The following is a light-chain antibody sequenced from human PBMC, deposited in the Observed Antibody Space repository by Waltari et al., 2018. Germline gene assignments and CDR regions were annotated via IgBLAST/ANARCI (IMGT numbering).Light chain of an antibody. CDR2: AVS. CDR1: SSDVGGFDY. CDR3: SSVAGSSQML. J-gene: IGLJ2*01. Sequence: QSALTQPPSASGSPGQSVTISCTGTSSDVGGFDYVSWYQQHPGKVPRLMIYAVSKRPSVVPDRFSGSKSGSTASLTVSGVQVEDEADYYCSSVAGSSQMLFGGGTKLTVL. V-gene: IGLV2-8*01.